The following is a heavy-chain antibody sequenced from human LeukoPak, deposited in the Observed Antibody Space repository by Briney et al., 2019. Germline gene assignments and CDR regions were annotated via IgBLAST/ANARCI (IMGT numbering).Heavy chain of an antibody. CDR1: GGSISSYY. V-gene: IGHV4-59*01. CDR3: ARADCTNGVCYYYGMDV. D-gene: IGHD2-8*01. J-gene: IGHJ6*02. CDR2: IYYSGST. Sequence: SETLSLTCTVSGGSISSYYWSWTRQPPGKGLEWIGYIYYSGSTNYNPSLKSRVTISVDTSKNQFSLKLSSVTAADTAVYYCARADCTNGVCYYYGMDVWGQGTTVTVSS.